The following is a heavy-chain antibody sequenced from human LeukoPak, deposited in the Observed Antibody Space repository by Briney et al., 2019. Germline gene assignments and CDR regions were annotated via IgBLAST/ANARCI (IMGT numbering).Heavy chain of an antibody. CDR1: GGSISSGGYY. CDR2: IYYSGST. J-gene: IGHJ4*02. V-gene: IGHV4-31*03. Sequence: PSQTLSLTCTVSGGSISSGGYYWSWIRQHRGKGLEWIGYIYYSGSTYYNPSLKSRVTISVDTSKNQFSLKLSSVTAADTAVYYCARAPVDTAMVSGVYFDYWGQGTLVTVSS. D-gene: IGHD5-18*01. CDR3: ARAPVDTAMVSGVYFDY.